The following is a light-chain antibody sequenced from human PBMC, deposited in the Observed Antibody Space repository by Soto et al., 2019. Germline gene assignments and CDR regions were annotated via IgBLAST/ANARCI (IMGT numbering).Light chain of an antibody. CDR3: QQRSNWPPIT. Sequence: EIVLTQSPATLSLSPGERATLSCRASQRVSSYLAWYQQQPGQAPRLLIYDASNRATGIPARFSGSGSGTDFTLTISSLEPEDFAVYYCQQRSNWPPITFGQGTRLEN. V-gene: IGKV3-11*01. CDR2: DAS. J-gene: IGKJ5*01. CDR1: QRVSSY.